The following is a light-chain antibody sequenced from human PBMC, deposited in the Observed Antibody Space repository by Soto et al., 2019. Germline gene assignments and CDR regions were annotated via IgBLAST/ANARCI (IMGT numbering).Light chain of an antibody. V-gene: IGLV2-14*02. J-gene: IGLJ3*02. CDR3: SSYTSSSTRV. Sequence: QSALTQPASVSGSPGQSITISCIGTSSDVGSYNLVSWYQQHPGKAPKVMIYEVSNRPSGVSNRFSGSKSGNTASLTISGLQAEDEADYYCSSYTSSSTRVFGGGTKLTVL. CDR2: EVS. CDR1: SSDVGSYNL.